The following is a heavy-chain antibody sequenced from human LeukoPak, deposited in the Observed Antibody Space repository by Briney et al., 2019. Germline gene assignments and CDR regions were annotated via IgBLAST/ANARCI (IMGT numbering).Heavy chain of an antibody. CDR3: ATHTIPKSYYLDY. J-gene: IGHJ4*02. CDR2: IHSGRANT. Sequence: GGFLRLSCAASGLTFSSYAMSWVRQAPGKGLEWVSTIHSGRANTYYADSVKGRFTISRDDSKNTLYLQMNSLRAEDTAVYYCATHTIPKSYYLDYWGRGTLVTVSS. CDR1: GLTFSSYA. V-gene: IGHV3-23*01. D-gene: IGHD2-2*01.